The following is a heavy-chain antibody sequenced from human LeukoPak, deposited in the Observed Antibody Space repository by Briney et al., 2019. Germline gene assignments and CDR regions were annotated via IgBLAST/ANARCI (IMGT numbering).Heavy chain of an antibody. J-gene: IGHJ4*02. V-gene: IGHV4-39*01. CDR1: GGSISSSNYN. CDR2: LYYSGST. Sequence: PSETLSLTCIVSGGSISSSNYNWGWIRQPPGKGLEWIGSLYYSGSTCYNPSLKSRVTISLDTSKNQFSLKLTSVTAADTAVYYCARHGFGAYGVVMAFDLWGQGTLVTVSS. D-gene: IGHD5-12*01. CDR3: ARHGFGAYGVVMAFDL.